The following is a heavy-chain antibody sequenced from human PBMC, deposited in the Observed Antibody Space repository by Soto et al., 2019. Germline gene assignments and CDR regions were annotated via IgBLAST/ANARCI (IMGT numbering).Heavy chain of an antibody. CDR2: IWYDGSNK. CDR1: GFTFSSYG. V-gene: IGHV3-33*01. Sequence: QVQLVESGGGVVQPGRSLRLSCAASGFTFSSYGMHWVRQAPGKGLEWVAVIWYDGSNKYYADSVKGRFTISRDNSKNTLYLQMNSLGGEDTAVYYCARVTSTYCGGDCYAYYFDYWGQGTLVTVSS. CDR3: ARVTSTYCGGDCYAYYFDY. J-gene: IGHJ4*02. D-gene: IGHD2-21*02.